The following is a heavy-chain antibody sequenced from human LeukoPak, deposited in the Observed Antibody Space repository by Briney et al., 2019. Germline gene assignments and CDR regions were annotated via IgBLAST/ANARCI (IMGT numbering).Heavy chain of an antibody. D-gene: IGHD6-13*01. V-gene: IGHV1-18*04. Sequence: AASVTVSCKASGYTFTSYGISWVRQAPGQGLEWMGWISAYNGNTNYAQKLQGRVTMTTDTSTSTAYMELRSLRSDDTAVYYCASTVAAGTGYYFDYWGQGTLVTVSS. CDR1: GYTFTSYG. CDR3: ASTVAAGTGYYFDY. J-gene: IGHJ4*02. CDR2: ISAYNGNT.